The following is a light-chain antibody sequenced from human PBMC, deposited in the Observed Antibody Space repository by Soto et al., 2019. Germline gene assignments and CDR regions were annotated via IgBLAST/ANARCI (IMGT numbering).Light chain of an antibody. V-gene: IGKV1-5*03. CDR3: QEXNSYPYT. Sequence: DIQMTQSPSTLSASVGDRVTITCRASQSISSWLAWFQQKPGKAPKLLIYKASTLETGVPSRFSGSGSGTEFTLTINSLQPDXXATXXXQEXNSYPYTFGQGTKLEIK. J-gene: IGKJ2*01. CDR2: KAS. CDR1: QSISSW.